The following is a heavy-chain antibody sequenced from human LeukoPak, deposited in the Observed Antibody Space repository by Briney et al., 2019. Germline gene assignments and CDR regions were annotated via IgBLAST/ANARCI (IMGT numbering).Heavy chain of an antibody. CDR3: TRVERGTESRFLVTH. J-gene: IGHJ4*02. CDR2: MNPNSGNT. CDR1: GYTFTSYD. V-gene: IGHV1-8*01. Sequence: ASVKVSCKASGYTFTSYDINWVRQATGQGLEWMGWMNPNSGNTGYAQKFQGRVTMTKNTSISTAYMELSSLRSEDTAVYYCTRVERGTESRFLVTHWGQGTLVTVSS. D-gene: IGHD3-3*01.